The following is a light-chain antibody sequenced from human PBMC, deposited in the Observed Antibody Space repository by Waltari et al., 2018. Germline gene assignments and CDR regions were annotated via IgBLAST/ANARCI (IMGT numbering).Light chain of an antibody. CDR1: QSISSW. CDR3: QQYPRK. Sequence: DIQMTQSPSTLSASVGDRVTITCRASQSISSWLAWYQQKPGKAPKLLIYKASSLESGVPSSFSGSGSGTEFTLTISSLQPDDFATYSCQQYPRKFGQGTKVEIK. V-gene: IGKV1-5*03. CDR2: KAS. J-gene: IGKJ1*01.